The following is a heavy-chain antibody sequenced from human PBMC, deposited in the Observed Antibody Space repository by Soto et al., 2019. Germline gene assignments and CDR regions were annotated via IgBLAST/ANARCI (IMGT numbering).Heavy chain of an antibody. CDR2: ISYDGSNK. CDR1: GFTFSSYA. J-gene: IGHJ6*02. Sequence: QVQLVESGGGVVQPGRSLRLSCAASGFTFSSYAMHWVRQAQGKGLEWVAVISYDGSNKYYADSVKGRFTISRDNSKNPLYLQMNSLRAEDTAVYSCARGIAGASGWLDVWGQGTTVTVSS. D-gene: IGHD1-26*01. CDR3: ARGIAGASGWLDV. V-gene: IGHV3-30-3*01.